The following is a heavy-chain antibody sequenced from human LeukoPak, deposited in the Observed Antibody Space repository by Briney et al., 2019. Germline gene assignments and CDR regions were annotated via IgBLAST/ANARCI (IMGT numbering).Heavy chain of an antibody. CDR2: IYYSGTT. V-gene: IGHV4-59*01. D-gene: IGHD3-10*01. Sequence: SETLSLTCTVSGGSISSYYWSWIRQPPGKGLEWIGYIYYSGTTNYNPSLKSRVTISVDTSKNQFSLKLNSVTAADTAVYYCARDRITMVRGALRYYGMDVWGQGITVTVSS. CDR1: GGSISSYY. J-gene: IGHJ6*02. CDR3: ARDRITMVRGALRYYGMDV.